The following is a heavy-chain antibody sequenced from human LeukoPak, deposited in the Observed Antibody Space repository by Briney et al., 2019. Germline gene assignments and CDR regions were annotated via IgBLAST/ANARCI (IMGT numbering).Heavy chain of an antibody. CDR2: INPNSGGT. V-gene: IGHV1-2*06. Sequence: ASVKVSCKASGYTFTGYYMHWVRQAPGQGLEWMGQINPNSGGTNYAQKFQGRVTMTRDTSISTAYMELSRLRSDDTAVYYCARFPYGDYVDDYFDYWGQGTLVTVSS. J-gene: IGHJ4*02. CDR1: GYTFTGYY. D-gene: IGHD4-17*01. CDR3: ARFPYGDYVDDYFDY.